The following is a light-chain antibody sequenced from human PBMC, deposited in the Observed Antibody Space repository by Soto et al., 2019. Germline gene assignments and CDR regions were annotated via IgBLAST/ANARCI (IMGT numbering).Light chain of an antibody. CDR1: SSDIGNY. CDR2: DVN. Sequence: QSALTQPASLSGSPGQSIAISCTGISSDIGNYVSWYQHHPGKAPKLIIYDVNNRPSGVSSRFSGSKSGNTASLTISGLQAEDEADYYCSTYPTTKWVFGGGTKPTVL. V-gene: IGLV2-14*01. CDR3: STYPTTKWV. J-gene: IGLJ3*02.